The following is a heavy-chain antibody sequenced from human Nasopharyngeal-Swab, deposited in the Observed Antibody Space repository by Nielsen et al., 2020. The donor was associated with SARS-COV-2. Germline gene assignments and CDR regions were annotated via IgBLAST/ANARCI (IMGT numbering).Heavy chain of an antibody. Sequence: SETLSLTCTVSGGSISSSSYYWGWIRQPPGKGLEWIGSIHYSGSTYYNPSLKSRVTISVDTSKNQFSLKLSSVTAADTAVYYCARARTRTIFGVVGWFDPWGQGTLVTVSS. CDR2: IHYSGST. CDR1: GGSISSSSYY. CDR3: ARARTRTIFGVVGWFDP. J-gene: IGHJ5*02. V-gene: IGHV4-39*01. D-gene: IGHD3-3*01.